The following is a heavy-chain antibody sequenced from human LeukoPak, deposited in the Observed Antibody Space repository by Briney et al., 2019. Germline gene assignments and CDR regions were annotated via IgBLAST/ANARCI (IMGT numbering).Heavy chain of an antibody. D-gene: IGHD3-10*01. J-gene: IGHJ4*02. V-gene: IGHV4-38-2*01. Sequence: SETLSLTCAVSGYSISSGDYWAWIRQSPGKGLEWIGNIFHSGSTYHNPSLKSRVTISVDTSKNEFSLKLSSVTAADTAVYYSARGIYYLIEYWGQGTLVTVSS. CDR3: ARGIYYLIEY. CDR1: GYSISSGDY. CDR2: IFHSGST.